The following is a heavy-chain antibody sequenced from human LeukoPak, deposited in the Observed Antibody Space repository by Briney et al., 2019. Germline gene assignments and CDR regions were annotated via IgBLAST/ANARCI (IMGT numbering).Heavy chain of an antibody. J-gene: IGHJ4*02. CDR2: IVRENGQR. V-gene: IGHV1-24*01. CDR1: GFPLPELS. Sequence: ASVKVSCKVSGFPLPELSIHWVRQPPGEGLEWMGGIVRENGQRVYAQKFQGRLTMTEDTAADTVYMDLSSLRSDDTAVYYCATKNLFHLWGQGTLVTVSS. D-gene: IGHD1-14*01. CDR3: ATKNLFHL.